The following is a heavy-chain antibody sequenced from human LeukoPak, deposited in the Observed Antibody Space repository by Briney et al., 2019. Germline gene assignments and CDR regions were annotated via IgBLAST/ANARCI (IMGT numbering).Heavy chain of an antibody. CDR1: GFTFSSYS. J-gene: IGHJ4*02. CDR3: ARDPGWEIQSFCFDY. CDR2: ISSSSSYI. Sequence: GGSLRLSCAASGFTFSSYSMNWVRQAPGKGLEWVSSISSSSSYIYYADSVKGRFTISTDNAKNSLYLQMNSLRAEDTAVYYCARDPGWEIQSFCFDYWGQGTLVTVYS. D-gene: IGHD1-26*01. V-gene: IGHV3-21*01.